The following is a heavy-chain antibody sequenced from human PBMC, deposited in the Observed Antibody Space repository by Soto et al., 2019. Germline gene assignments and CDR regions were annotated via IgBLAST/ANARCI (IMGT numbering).Heavy chain of an antibody. CDR2: IYPGDSDT. Sequence: PGESLKISCKGSGYSFTNYWIGWVRQMPGKGLEWMGIIYPGDSDTRYSPSFQGQVTISADKSTSTAYLQWSSLKASDTAMYYCARRTANPYWYFDLWGRGTLVTVSS. J-gene: IGHJ2*01. D-gene: IGHD2-21*02. CDR3: ARRTANPYWYFDL. V-gene: IGHV5-51*01. CDR1: GYSFTNYW.